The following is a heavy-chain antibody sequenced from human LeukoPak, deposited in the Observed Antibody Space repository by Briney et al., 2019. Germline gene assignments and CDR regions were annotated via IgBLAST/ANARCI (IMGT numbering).Heavy chain of an antibody. D-gene: IGHD3-10*01. CDR2: IYYSGST. V-gene: IGHV4-59*01. J-gene: IGHJ6*02. Sequence: SETLSLTCTGSGGSISSYYWSWIRQPPGKGLEGIGHIYYSGSTNYNPSLKSRVTISVDTSKNQFSLKLSSVTAADTAVYYCARDRGSGSYYNPLDYYYGMDVWGQGTTVTVSS. CDR1: GGSISSYY. CDR3: ARDRGSGSYYNPLDYYYGMDV.